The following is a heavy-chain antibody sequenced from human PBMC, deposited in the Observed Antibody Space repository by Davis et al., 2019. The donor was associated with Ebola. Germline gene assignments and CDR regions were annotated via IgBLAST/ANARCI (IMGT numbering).Heavy chain of an antibody. CDR3: ARGPGI. D-gene: IGHD1-26*01. Sequence: AASAKVSYKASGFAFTRYGIHWVRQAPGQRLEWMGWINAGNGNTRATQKFQARVTISRDTSASTAYMELNSLSSGDTAVYYCARGPGIWGQGTLVTVSS. V-gene: IGHV1-3*01. CDR2: INAGNGNT. J-gene: IGHJ4*02. CDR1: GFAFTRYG.